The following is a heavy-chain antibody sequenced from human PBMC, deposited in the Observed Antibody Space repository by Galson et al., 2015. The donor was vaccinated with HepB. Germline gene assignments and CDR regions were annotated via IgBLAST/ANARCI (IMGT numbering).Heavy chain of an antibody. CDR2: IKSKTDGGTT. CDR1: GITFSNAW. D-gene: IGHD3-22*01. Sequence: SLRLSCAASGITFSNAWMSWVRQAPGKGLEWVGRIKSKTDGGTTDYAAPVKGRFTISRDDSKNTLSLQMNSLKTEDTAVYYCTTDRVDSSGYYYAGAYDIWGQGTMVTVSS. V-gene: IGHV3-15*01. CDR3: TTDRVDSSGYYYAGAYDI. J-gene: IGHJ3*02.